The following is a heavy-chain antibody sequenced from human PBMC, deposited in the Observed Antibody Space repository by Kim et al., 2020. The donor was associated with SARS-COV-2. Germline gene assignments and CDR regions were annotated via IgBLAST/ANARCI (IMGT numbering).Heavy chain of an antibody. J-gene: IGHJ6*02. CDR3: ARDRNYYSYGMDV. V-gene: IGHV1-3*01. Sequence: YSQQFQGRVTMTRDTSASTAYRELSSLRSEDTAVYYCARDRNYYSYGMDVWGQGTTVTVSS.